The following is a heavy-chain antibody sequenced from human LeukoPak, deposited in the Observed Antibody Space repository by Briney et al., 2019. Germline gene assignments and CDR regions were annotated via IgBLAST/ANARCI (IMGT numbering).Heavy chain of an antibody. CDR2: IYYSGST. D-gene: IGHD3-22*01. CDR3: ARQVVVVIIDY. J-gene: IGHJ4*02. Sequence: SETLSLTCAVYGGSFSGYYWSWIRQPPGKGLEWIGYIYYSGSTYYNPSLKSRVTISVDTSKNQFSLKLSSVTAADTAVYYCARQVVVVIIDYWGQGTLVTVSS. V-gene: IGHV4-59*08. CDR1: GGSFSGYY.